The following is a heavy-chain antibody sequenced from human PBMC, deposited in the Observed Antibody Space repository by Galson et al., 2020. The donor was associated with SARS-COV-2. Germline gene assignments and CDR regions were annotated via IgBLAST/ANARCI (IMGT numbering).Heavy chain of an antibody. CDR2: IYYGGNT. CDR1: GASISSGGYY. CDR3: ARADYYSSGDYIDCFDY. V-gene: IGHV4-31*03. D-gene: IGHD1-26*01. Sequence: SQTLSLTCTVSGASISSGGYYWSWIRQHPGKALQWIGYIYYGGNTFSSPSLRGRVNISVDTSKNQFSLKLISVTAADTAVYYCARADYYSSGDYIDCFDYWGPGTLVTVSS. J-gene: IGHJ4*02.